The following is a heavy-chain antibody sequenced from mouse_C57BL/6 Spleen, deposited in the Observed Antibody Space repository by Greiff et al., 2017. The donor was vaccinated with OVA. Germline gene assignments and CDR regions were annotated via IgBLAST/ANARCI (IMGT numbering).Heavy chain of an antibody. CDR3: ARGGIYDGYYDWFAY. D-gene: IGHD2-3*01. CDR2: ISSGSSTI. Sequence: EVMLVESGGGLVKPGGSLKLSCAASGFTFSDYGMHWVRQAPEKGLEWVAYISSGSSTIYYADTVKGRFTISRDNAKNTLFLQMTSLRSEDTAMYYCARGGIYDGYYDWFAYWGQGTLVTVSA. V-gene: IGHV5-17*01. J-gene: IGHJ3*01. CDR1: GFTFSDYG.